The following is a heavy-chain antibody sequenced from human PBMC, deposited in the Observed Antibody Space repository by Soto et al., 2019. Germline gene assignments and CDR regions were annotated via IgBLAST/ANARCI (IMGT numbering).Heavy chain of an antibody. V-gene: IGHV3-23*01. CDR2: MSGSSSTT. CDR1: GLTFSNYA. CDR3: AKNQERELPRVIDF. D-gene: IGHD1-7*01. J-gene: IGHJ4*02. Sequence: EVRLLESGGGLVKPGGSLRLSCATSGLTFSNYAMSWVRQAPGGGLEWVSSMSGSSSTTYYADSGRGRFTISRDRSKNTLYLQMSSLRAEATALYYCAKNQERELPRVIDFWGQGTLVTVSS.